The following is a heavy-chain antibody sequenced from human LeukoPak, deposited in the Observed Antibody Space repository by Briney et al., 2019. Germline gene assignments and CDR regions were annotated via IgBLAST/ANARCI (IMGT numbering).Heavy chain of an antibody. CDR1: GGSISSGDYY. CDR3: ARQGLLWFGEFSPGWFDP. J-gene: IGHJ5*02. V-gene: IGHV4-30-4*08. CDR2: IYYSGST. D-gene: IGHD3-10*01. Sequence: PWETLSLTRTVSGGSISSGDYYWSWIRQPPGKGLEWIGYIYYSGSTYYNPSLKSRVTISVDTSENQFSLKLSSVTAADTAVYYCARQGLLWFGEFSPGWFDPWGQGTLVTVSS.